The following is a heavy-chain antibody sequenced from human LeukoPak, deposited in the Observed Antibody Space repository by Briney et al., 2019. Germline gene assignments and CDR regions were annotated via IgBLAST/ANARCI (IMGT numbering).Heavy chain of an antibody. CDR3: ARSGVIAVAGPFWFDP. CDR2: IYTSGST. D-gene: IGHD6-19*01. CDR1: GGSISSYY. Sequence: SETLSLTCTVSGGSISSYYWSWIWQPAGKGLEWIGRIYTSGSTNYNPSLKSRVTMSVDTSKNQFSLKLSSVTAADTAVYYCARSGVIAVAGPFWFDPWGQGTLVTVSS. J-gene: IGHJ5*02. V-gene: IGHV4-4*07.